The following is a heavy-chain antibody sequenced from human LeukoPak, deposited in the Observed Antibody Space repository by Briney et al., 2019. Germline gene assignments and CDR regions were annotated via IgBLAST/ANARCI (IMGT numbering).Heavy chain of an antibody. CDR1: GGSISSYY. D-gene: IGHD2-2*01. CDR3: ARHLREGTVVVPAALDY. Sequence: PSETLSLTCTVSGGSISSYYWSWIRQPAGKGLEWIGRIYTSGSTNYNPSLKSRVTMSVDTSKNQFSLKLSSVTAADTAVYYCARHLREGTVVVPAALDYWGQGTLVTVSS. J-gene: IGHJ4*02. V-gene: IGHV4-4*07. CDR2: IYTSGST.